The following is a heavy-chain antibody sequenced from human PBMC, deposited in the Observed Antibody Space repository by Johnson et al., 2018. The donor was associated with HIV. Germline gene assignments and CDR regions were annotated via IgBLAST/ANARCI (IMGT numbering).Heavy chain of an antibody. J-gene: IGHJ3*02. CDR3: ARNGDGSPPDAFDI. CDR1: GFTFSSYW. V-gene: IGHV3-7*01. D-gene: IGHD5-24*01. Sequence: VQLVESGGGSVLPGGSLRLSCVGSGFTFSSYWMSWVRQAPGKGLEWVATIKQDGSERYHVDSVKGRFTISRDNAQKSLYLQMNSLRVEDPSGYCCARNGDGSPPDAFDIWGQGTVVTVSS. CDR2: IKQDGSER.